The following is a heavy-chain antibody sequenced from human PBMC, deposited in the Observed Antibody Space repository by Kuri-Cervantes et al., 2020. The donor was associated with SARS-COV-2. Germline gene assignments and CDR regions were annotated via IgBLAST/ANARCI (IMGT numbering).Heavy chain of an antibody. J-gene: IGHJ4*02. D-gene: IGHD3-10*01. V-gene: IGHV1-8*02. CDR2: MNPNSGNT. CDR3: ARITMVQGVIAYFDY. CDR1: GYTFTSYG. Sequence: ASVKVSCKASGYTFTSYGISWVRQAPGQGLEWMGWMNPNSGNTGYAQKFQGRVTMTRNTSISTAYMELSRLRSDDTAVYYCARITMVQGVIAYFDYWGQGTLVTVSS.